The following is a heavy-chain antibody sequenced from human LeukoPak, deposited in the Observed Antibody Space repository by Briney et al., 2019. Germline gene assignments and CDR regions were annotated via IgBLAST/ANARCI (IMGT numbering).Heavy chain of an antibody. CDR1: GYTFSSYG. CDR3: ARDLPQITIFGVVISYYFDY. V-gene: IGHV1-18*01. D-gene: IGHD3-3*01. J-gene: IGHJ4*02. CDR2: ISAYNGNT. Sequence: ASVKVSCKASGYTFSSYGISWVRQAPGQGLEWMGWISAYNGNTNYAQKLQGRVTMTTDTSTSTAYMELRSLRSDDTAVYYCARDLPQITIFGVVISYYFDYWGQGTLVTVSS.